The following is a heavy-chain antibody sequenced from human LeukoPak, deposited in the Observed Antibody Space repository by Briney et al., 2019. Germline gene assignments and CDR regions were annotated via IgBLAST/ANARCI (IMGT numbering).Heavy chain of an antibody. CDR2: IKQDGSET. CDR3: ARVQYGSGSDY. CDR1: GFTFSRHW. J-gene: IGHJ4*02. D-gene: IGHD3-10*01. V-gene: IGHV3-7*04. Sequence: GSLRLSCAASGFTFSRHWMTWVRQAPGKGLEWVANIKQDGSETYYVDSVKDRFTVSRENAKNSLYLEMNSLRAEDTAVYYCARVQYGSGSDYWGQGTLVTVSS.